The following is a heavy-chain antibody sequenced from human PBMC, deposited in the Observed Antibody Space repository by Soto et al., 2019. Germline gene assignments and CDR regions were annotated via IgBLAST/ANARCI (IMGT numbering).Heavy chain of an antibody. D-gene: IGHD3-10*01. V-gene: IGHV1-69*02. CDR1: GGTFSSYT. J-gene: IGHJ4*02. Sequence: QVQLVQSGAEVKKPRSSVKVSCKASGGTFSSYTISWVRQAPGQGLEWMGRIIPILGIANYAQKFQGRVTNTADKSTSTAYMELSSLRSEDTAVYYCAISGMVRGVDYFDYWGQGTLVTVSS. CDR3: AISGMVRGVDYFDY. CDR2: IIPILGIA.